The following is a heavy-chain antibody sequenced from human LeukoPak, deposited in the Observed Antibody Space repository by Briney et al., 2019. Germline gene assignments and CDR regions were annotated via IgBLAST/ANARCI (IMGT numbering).Heavy chain of an antibody. CDR1: GFIFRAYP. D-gene: IGHD6-19*01. CDR2: TSFDGSKT. CDR3: AKDRSVASYYYGMDV. Sequence: PGGSLRLSCAASGFIFRAYPMHWVRQAPGKGLEWVALTSFDGSKTYYADSVRGRFTVSRDNSNSTLFLQMSGLRPEDTAVYFCAKDRSVASYYYGMDVWGQGTTVTVSS. V-gene: IGHV3-30*18. J-gene: IGHJ6*02.